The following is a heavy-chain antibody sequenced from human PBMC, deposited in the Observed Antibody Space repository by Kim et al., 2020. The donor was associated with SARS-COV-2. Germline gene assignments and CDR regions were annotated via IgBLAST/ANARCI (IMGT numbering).Heavy chain of an antibody. Sequence: GSLRLSCASSGVSFSSHGMHWVRQAPGKGLAWVAVIWSDGSNKNYADSVKGRFTISRDNSENTLYLQANSLRADDTAVYYCARDGVRGTVDAFDIWGQGTMVTVFS. CDR1: GVSFSSHG. D-gene: IGHD1-7*01. CDR2: IWSDGSNK. V-gene: IGHV3-33*01. CDR3: ARDGVRGTVDAFDI. J-gene: IGHJ3*02.